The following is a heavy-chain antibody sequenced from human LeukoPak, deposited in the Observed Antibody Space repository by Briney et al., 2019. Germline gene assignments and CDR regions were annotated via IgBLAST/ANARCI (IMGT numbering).Heavy chain of an antibody. CDR2: IYHSGST. D-gene: IGHD3-10*01. V-gene: IGHV4-38-2*01. J-gene: IGHJ6*03. Sequence: PGGSLRLSCAASGFTVSSNYMSWVRQAPGKGLEWIGSIYHSGSTYYNPSLKSRVTISVDTSKNQFSLKLSSVTAADTAVYYCARGRYYYGSGGADYMDVWGKGTTVTVSS. CDR3: ARGRYYYGSGGADYMDV. CDR1: GFTVSSNY.